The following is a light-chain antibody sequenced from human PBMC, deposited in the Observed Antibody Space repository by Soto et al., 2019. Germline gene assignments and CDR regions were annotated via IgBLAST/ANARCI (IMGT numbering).Light chain of an antibody. Sequence: EILLTQSPGTLSLSPGERATLSCRASQSLGSDLAWYQQKPGQAPRLLIFGASARPTGIPARISGSGSGTEFTLTISSLQPEDVATYYCQKYSSAPRTFGQGTKVDIK. V-gene: IGKV3-15*01. J-gene: IGKJ1*01. CDR3: QKYSSAPRT. CDR1: QSLGSD. CDR2: GAS.